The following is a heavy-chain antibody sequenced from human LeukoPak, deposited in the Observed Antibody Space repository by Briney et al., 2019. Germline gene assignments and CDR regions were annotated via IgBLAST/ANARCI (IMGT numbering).Heavy chain of an antibody. CDR1: GFTFDDYG. CDR2: ISWNSGST. Sequence: GRSLRLSCAASGFTFDDYGMHWVRQAPGKGLEWVSGISWNSGSTGYADSVKGRFTISRDNAKSTLYLQMNSLRADDMALYYCTKASGYSSGAVDYWGQGTLVTVSS. V-gene: IGHV3-9*03. J-gene: IGHJ4*02. D-gene: IGHD5-18*01. CDR3: TKASGYSSGAVDY.